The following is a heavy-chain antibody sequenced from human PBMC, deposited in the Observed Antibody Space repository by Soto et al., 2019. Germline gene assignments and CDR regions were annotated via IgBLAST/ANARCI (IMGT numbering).Heavy chain of an antibody. CDR1: VGSISSSSYY. J-gene: IGHJ3*02. CDR2: IHYSGST. CDR3: ASRLVTIFGVVTRDDAFDI. D-gene: IGHD3-3*01. V-gene: IGHV4-39*01. Sequence: SETLSLTCTVSVGSISSSSYYWGWIRQPPGKGLEWIGSIHYSGSTYYNPSLKSRVTISVDTSKNQFSLKLSSVTAADTAVYYCASRLVTIFGVVTRDDAFDIWGQGTMVTVSS.